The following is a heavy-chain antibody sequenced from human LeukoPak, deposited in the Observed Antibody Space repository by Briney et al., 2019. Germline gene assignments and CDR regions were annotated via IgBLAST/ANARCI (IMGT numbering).Heavy chain of an antibody. D-gene: IGHD3-22*01. J-gene: IGHJ6*02. CDR3: ARDQLSYYYDTLPFFYYGMDV. V-gene: IGHV3-48*03. CDR2: ISSSGSTI. Sequence: QPGGSLRLSCAAPGFTFSSYEMNWVRQAPGKGLEWVSYISSSGSTIYYADSVKGRFTISRDNAKNSLYLQMNSLRAEDTAVYYCARDQLSYYYDTLPFFYYGMDVWGQGTTVAVSS. CDR1: GFTFSSYE.